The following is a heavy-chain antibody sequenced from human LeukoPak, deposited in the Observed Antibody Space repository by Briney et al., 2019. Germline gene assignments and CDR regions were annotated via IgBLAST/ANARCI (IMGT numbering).Heavy chain of an antibody. Sequence: GASVKVSCKAFGYTFTSYYMHWVRQAPGQGLAWMGIINPSGGSTSYAQKFQGRVTMTRDMSTSTVYMELSSLRSEDTAVYYCASATYDFWSGYYSGWGQGTLVTVSS. CDR1: GYTFTSYY. CDR3: ASATYDFWSGYYSG. D-gene: IGHD3-3*01. V-gene: IGHV1-46*01. J-gene: IGHJ4*02. CDR2: INPSGGST.